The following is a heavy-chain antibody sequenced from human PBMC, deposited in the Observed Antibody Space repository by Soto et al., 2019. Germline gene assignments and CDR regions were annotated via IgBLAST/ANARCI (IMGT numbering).Heavy chain of an antibody. J-gene: IGHJ6*02. D-gene: IGHD6-13*01. CDR1: GGTFSSYT. Sequence: SVKVSCKASGGTFSSYTISWVRQAPGQGLEWMGRIIPILGIANYAQKFQGRVTITADKSTSTAYMELSSLRSEDTAVYYCAREVAAAGTLYYGMDVWGQGTTVTISS. CDR2: IIPILGIA. CDR3: AREVAAAGTLYYGMDV. V-gene: IGHV1-69*04.